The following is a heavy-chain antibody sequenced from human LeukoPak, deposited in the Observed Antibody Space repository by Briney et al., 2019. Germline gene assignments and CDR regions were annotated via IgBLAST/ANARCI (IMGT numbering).Heavy chain of an antibody. D-gene: IGHD5-24*01. Sequence: GGSLRLSCAASGFTFSSYTMNWVRQAPGKGLEWVSPISTGSSYIYYANSVKGRITISRDNAKNSLYLQMNSLRAEDTAVYYCARDRLGVEMSTINRFDYWGQGALVAVSS. V-gene: IGHV3-21*01. CDR2: ISTGSSYI. J-gene: IGHJ4*02. CDR1: GFTFSSYT. CDR3: ARDRLGVEMSTINRFDY.